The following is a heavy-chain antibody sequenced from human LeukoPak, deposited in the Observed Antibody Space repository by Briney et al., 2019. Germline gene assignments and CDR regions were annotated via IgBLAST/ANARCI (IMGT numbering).Heavy chain of an antibody. CDR3: AREDYYDSGSNDY. Sequence: ASVKVSCKSSGYTFTIYDINGVRQATGQGLEWMGWMNPNSGNTAYAQKFQGRVTITRNTSISTAYMELSSLRSEDTAVYYCAREDYYDSGSNDYWGQGTLVPVSS. D-gene: IGHD3-22*01. V-gene: IGHV1-8*03. CDR2: MNPNSGNT. CDR1: GYTFTIYD. J-gene: IGHJ4*02.